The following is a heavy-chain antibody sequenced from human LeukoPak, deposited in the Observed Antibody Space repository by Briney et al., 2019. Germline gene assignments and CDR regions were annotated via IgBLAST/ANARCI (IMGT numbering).Heavy chain of an antibody. V-gene: IGHV3-48*01. CDR3: ARGGYCSSIICSYFDY. CDR2: TSSSSGNI. J-gene: IGHJ4*02. Sequence: GGSLRLSCAASVFTFSVYSMNWVRQAPGKGLEWVSYTSSSSGNINYADSVKGRFTISRDNAKNSLYLQMNSLVAQPTAVYYCARGGYCSSIICSYFDYWGQGTLVTVSS. D-gene: IGHD2-2*01. CDR1: VFTFSVYS.